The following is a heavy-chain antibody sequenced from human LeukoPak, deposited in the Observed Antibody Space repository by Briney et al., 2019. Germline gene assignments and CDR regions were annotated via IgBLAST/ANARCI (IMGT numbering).Heavy chain of an antibody. V-gene: IGHV7-4-1*02. CDR1: GYTFTSYG. Sequence: GESLKISCKGSGYTFTSYGMNWVRQAPGQGLEWMGWTNTNTGNPTYAQGFTGRFVFSLDTSVSTAFLQISSLKAEDTAVYYCARVGGSSWYVDDYWGQGTLVTVSS. J-gene: IGHJ4*02. CDR3: ARVGGSSWYVDDY. D-gene: IGHD6-13*01. CDR2: TNTNTGNP.